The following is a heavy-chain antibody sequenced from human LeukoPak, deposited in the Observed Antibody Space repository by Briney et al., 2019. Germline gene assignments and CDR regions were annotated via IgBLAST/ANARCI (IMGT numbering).Heavy chain of an antibody. CDR3: ARGDGDPRQWYFDL. Sequence: GGSLRLSCAASGFTVSSNYMSWVRQAPGKGLEWGSVIYSGGSTYYADSVKGRFTISRDNSKNTLYLQMNSLRAEDTAVYYCARGDGDPRQWYFDLWGRGTLVTVSS. CDR1: GFTVSSNY. CDR2: IYSGGST. J-gene: IGHJ2*01. D-gene: IGHD4-17*01. V-gene: IGHV3-66*01.